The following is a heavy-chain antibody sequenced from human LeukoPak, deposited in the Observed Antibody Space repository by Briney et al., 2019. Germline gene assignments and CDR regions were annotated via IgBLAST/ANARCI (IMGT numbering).Heavy chain of an antibody. V-gene: IGHV4-39*01. CDR3: ARLFSINDY. Sequence: SETLSLTCTVSGGSVSSTTYYWGWVRQPPGKGLEWIGTIYYTGTTYYNPSLKSRVTISVDTSKNQFSLKLSSVTAADTAVYYCARLFSINDYWGQGTLVTVSS. CDR2: IYYTGTT. CDR1: GGSVSSTTYY. J-gene: IGHJ4*02. D-gene: IGHD3-10*02.